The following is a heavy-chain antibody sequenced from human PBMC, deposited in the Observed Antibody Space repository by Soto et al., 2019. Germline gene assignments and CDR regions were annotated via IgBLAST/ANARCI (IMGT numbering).Heavy chain of an antibody. CDR3: ARAQGGSGSYYDAFDI. CDR2: INPNSGGT. D-gene: IGHD3-10*01. CDR1: GYTFTGYY. Sequence: GASVKVSCKASGYTFTGYYMHWVRQAPGQVFEWMGWINPNSGGTNYAQKFQGRVTMTRDTSISTTYMELSSLRAEDTAVYYCARAQGGSGSYYDAFDIWGQGTMVTVSS. V-gene: IGHV1-2*02. J-gene: IGHJ3*02.